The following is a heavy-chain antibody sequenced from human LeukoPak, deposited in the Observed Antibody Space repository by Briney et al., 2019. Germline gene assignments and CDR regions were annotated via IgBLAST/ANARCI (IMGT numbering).Heavy chain of an antibody. D-gene: IGHD1-26*01. Sequence: PGRSLRLSCAASGFTFSNSWMYWVRQAPGEGLVWVSRMNGDGSIIEYAGSVKGRFTISRDNAKNTLFLQMNSLRVEDTAVYYCARGPDHGGSYYPDWGQGTLVIVSS. CDR1: GFTFSNSW. V-gene: IGHV3-74*03. CDR3: ARGPDHGGSYYPD. J-gene: IGHJ4*02. CDR2: MNGDGSII.